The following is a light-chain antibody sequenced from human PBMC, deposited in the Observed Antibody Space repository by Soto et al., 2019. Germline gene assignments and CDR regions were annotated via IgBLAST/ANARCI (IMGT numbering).Light chain of an antibody. J-gene: IGLJ2*01. V-gene: IGLV4-69*01. Sequence: QRVLTQSPSASASLGASVKLTCTLSSRNSSYAIAWHQQQPEKGPRYLMKLNSDGSHSKGDGIPDRFSGSSSGAERYLTISSLQSEDEADYYCQTWGTGILVFGGGTKLTVL. CDR2: LNSDGSH. CDR3: QTWGTGILV. CDR1: SRNSSYA.